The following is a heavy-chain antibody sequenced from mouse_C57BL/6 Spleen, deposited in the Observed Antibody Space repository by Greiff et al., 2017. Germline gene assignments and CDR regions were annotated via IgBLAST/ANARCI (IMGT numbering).Heavy chain of an antibody. J-gene: IGHJ4*01. CDR2: FHPYNDDT. V-gene: IGHV1-47*01. CDR1: GYTFTTYP. Sequence: QVQLQQSGAELVKPGASVKMSCKASGYTFTTYPIAWMKQNPGKSLEWIGYFHPYNDDTKYNEKFKGKATLTVEKSSSTAYLELSRLTSDDSAVYYCAGAYVSRYREDAMDYWGQGTSVTVSS. CDR3: AGAYVSRYREDAMDY. D-gene: IGHD1-1*01.